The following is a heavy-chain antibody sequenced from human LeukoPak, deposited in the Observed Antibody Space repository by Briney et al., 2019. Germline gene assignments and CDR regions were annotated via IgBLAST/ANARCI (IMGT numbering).Heavy chain of an antibody. V-gene: IGHV3-74*01. CDR2: INSDGSST. D-gene: IGHD2-2*01. Sequence: GGSLRLSCAASGFTFSSYWTHWVRHAPGKGLVWVSRINSDGSSTSYADSVKGRFTISRDNAKNTLYLQMNSLRAEDTAVYYCARVPAATIRASYYYYGMDVWGQGTTVTASS. J-gene: IGHJ6*02. CDR3: ARVPAATIRASYYYYGMDV. CDR1: GFTFSSYW.